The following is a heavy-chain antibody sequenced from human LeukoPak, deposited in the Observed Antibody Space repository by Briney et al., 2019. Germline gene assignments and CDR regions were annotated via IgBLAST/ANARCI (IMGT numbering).Heavy chain of an antibody. J-gene: IGHJ4*01. CDR2: ISDSGDTI. CDR3: ARVLAGATYFDY. CDR1: GFTFSTYE. Sequence: GGSLRLSCAASGFTFSTYEMIWVRQAPGKGLEWVSYISDSGDTIFYADSVKGRFTISRDNAKNSLYLQMSSLRVEDTAVYYCARVLAGATYFDYWGQGTLATVSS. D-gene: IGHD1-26*01. V-gene: IGHV3-48*03.